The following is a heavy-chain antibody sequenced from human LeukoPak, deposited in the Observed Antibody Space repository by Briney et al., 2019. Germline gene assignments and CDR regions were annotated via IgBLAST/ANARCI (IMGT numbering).Heavy chain of an antibody. D-gene: IGHD6-13*01. Sequence: SETLSLTCAVSGDSINSYYWSWIRQPPGKGLEWIGYIYHSGSTYYNPSLKSRVTISVDRSKNQFSLKLSSVTAADTAVYYCARGQPLAAAVFDYWGQGTLATVSS. V-gene: IGHV4-59*12. CDR3: ARGQPLAAAVFDY. CDR2: IYHSGST. J-gene: IGHJ4*02. CDR1: GDSINSYY.